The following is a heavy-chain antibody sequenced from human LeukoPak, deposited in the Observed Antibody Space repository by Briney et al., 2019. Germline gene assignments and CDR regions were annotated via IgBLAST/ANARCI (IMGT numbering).Heavy chain of an antibody. V-gene: IGHV4-59*08. D-gene: IGHD3-16*02. Sequence: SETLSLTCTVSGGSIGTYYWSWIRQSPGKGLEWIGYIYVTGTRYNPYLQSRVTISVDRSRNQFFLQMSSVTAADTAVYYCARHIGGGIEDMDVWGKGTKVIVSS. CDR1: GGSIGTYY. CDR2: IYVTGT. J-gene: IGHJ6*03. CDR3: ARHIGGGIEDMDV.